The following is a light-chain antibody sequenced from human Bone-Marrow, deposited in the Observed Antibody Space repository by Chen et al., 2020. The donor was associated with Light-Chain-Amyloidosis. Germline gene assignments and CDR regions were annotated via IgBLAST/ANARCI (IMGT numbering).Light chain of an antibody. V-gene: IGLV1-51*01. CDR1: SSNIGKSY. J-gene: IGLJ1*01. CDR2: DND. CDR3: GTWDYSLSVFV. Sequence: QSVLTQPPSVSAAPGQTVTISRSGSSSNIGKSYVPWYQQFPGTAPKLLIYDNDKRPSGIPDRFSGSKSGTSATLGITGLQTGDEADYYCGTWDYSLSVFVFGTGTEVTVL.